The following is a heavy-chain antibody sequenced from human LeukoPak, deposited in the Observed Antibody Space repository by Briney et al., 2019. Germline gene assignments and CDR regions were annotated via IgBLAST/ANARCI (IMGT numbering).Heavy chain of an antibody. CDR2: IDPSDSYT. Sequence: GESLRISCKGSGYSFTSYWISWVRQMPGKGLEWMGRIDPSDSYTNYSPSFQGHVTISADKSISTAYLQWNSLKASDTAMYYCARLRPPYYYGSGSYYPLDYWGQGTLVTVSS. CDR1: GYSFTSYW. V-gene: IGHV5-10-1*01. J-gene: IGHJ4*02. CDR3: ARLRPPYYYGSGSYYPLDY. D-gene: IGHD3-10*01.